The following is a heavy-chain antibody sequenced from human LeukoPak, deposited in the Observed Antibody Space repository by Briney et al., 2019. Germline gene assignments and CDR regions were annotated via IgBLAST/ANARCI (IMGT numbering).Heavy chain of an antibody. Sequence: SETLSLTCTVSGGSISSGGYYWSWIRQHPGKGLEWIGYIYYSGSTYYNPSLKSRVTISVDTSKNQFSLKLSSVTAADTAVYYCARGPVGLWYYGSGSYFDYWGQGTLVTVSS. CDR2: IYYSGST. J-gene: IGHJ4*02. D-gene: IGHD3-10*01. CDR3: ARGPVGLWYYGSGSYFDY. CDR1: GGSISSGGYY. V-gene: IGHV4-31*03.